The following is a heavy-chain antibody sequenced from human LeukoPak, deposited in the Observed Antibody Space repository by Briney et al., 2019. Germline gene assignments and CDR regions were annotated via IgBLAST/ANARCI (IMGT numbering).Heavy chain of an antibody. J-gene: IGHJ4*02. V-gene: IGHV3-23*03. CDR3: AKDWRADY. CDR2: IYSGGST. CDR1: GFTFSSYA. Sequence: GGSLRLSCAASGFTFSSYAMHWVRQAPGKGLEWVSVIYSGGSTYYADSVKGRFTISRDNSKNTLYSRMNSLRAEDTAVYYCAKDWRADYWGQGTLVTVSS.